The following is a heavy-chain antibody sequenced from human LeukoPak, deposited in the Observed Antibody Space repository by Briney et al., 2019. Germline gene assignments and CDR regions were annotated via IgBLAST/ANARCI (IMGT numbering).Heavy chain of an antibody. CDR3: ARVSGDTAMVDAFDI. V-gene: IGHV4-34*01. CDR1: GGSFSGYS. D-gene: IGHD5-18*01. J-gene: IGHJ3*02. Sequence: SETLSLTCAVYGGSFSGYSWNWIRQPPLKGLEWIGEINHSGGTNYNPSLKSRVTISVDTSKNQFSLKLSSVTAADTAVYYCARVSGDTAMVDAFDIWGQGTMVTVSS. CDR2: INHSGGT.